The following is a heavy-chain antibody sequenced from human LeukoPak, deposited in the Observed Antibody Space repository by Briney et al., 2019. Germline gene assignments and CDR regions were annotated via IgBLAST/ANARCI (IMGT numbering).Heavy chain of an antibody. CDR2: ISSSSSYI. J-gene: IGHJ4*02. CDR3: AREVSSSWYVPFDY. Sequence: GGSLRLSCAASGFTFSDHYMDWVRQAPGKGLEWVSSISSSSSYIYYADSVKGRFTISRDNAKNSLYLQMNSLRAEDTAVYYCAREVSSSWYVPFDYWGQGTLVTVSS. D-gene: IGHD6-13*01. CDR1: GFTFSDHY. V-gene: IGHV3-21*01.